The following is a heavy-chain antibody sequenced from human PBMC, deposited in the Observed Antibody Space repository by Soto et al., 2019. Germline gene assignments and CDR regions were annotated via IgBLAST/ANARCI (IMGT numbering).Heavy chain of an antibody. J-gene: IGHJ4*02. D-gene: IGHD6-19*01. CDR2: INSGASNT. Sequence: GGSLSLSCAASGFTFSSSWMHWVRQAPGKGLVWVSRINSGASNTNYADSVKGRFTISRDNAKNTLYLQMDSLTAEDTAVYYCARGPSGWFGYDYWGQGTLVTVSS. CDR3: ARGPSGWFGYDY. CDR1: GFTFSSSW. V-gene: IGHV3-74*01.